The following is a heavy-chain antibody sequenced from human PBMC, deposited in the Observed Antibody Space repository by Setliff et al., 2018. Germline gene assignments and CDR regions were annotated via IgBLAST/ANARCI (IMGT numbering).Heavy chain of an antibody. J-gene: IGHJ4*02. CDR3: ATQITMVRGVTDSHFDY. CDR1: GYTLTELS. Sequence: ASVKVSCKASGYTLTELSMHWVRQAPGKGLEWMGGFDPEDGETIYAQKFQGRVTMTEDTSTDTAYMELSSLRSEDTAVHYCATQITMVRGVTDSHFDYWGQGTLVTVSS. CDR2: FDPEDGET. V-gene: IGHV1-24*01. D-gene: IGHD3-10*01.